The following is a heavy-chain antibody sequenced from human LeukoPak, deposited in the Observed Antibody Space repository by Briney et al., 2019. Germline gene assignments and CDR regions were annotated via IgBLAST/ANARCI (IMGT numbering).Heavy chain of an antibody. Sequence: PGRSLRLSCAASGFTFSSYGMHWVRQAPGKGLGWVAVISYDGSNKYYADSVKGRFTISRDNSKNTLYLQMNSLRAEDTAVYYCAKAADSSDAFDIWGQGTMVTVSS. CDR2: ISYDGSNK. D-gene: IGHD3-22*01. J-gene: IGHJ3*02. V-gene: IGHV3-30*18. CDR1: GFTFSSYG. CDR3: AKAADSSDAFDI.